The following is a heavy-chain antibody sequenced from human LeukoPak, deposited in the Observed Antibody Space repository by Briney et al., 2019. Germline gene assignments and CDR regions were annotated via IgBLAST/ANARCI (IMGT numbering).Heavy chain of an antibody. D-gene: IGHD6-19*01. CDR1: GFTFSDYY. V-gene: IGHV3-11*01. Sequence: GGSLRLSCAASGFTFSDYYMSWIRQAPGKGLEWVSYISSSGSTIYYAYSVKGRFTISRDNAKNSLYLQMNSLRAEDTAVYYCARVSSSGWRGLDYWGQGTLVTVSS. CDR3: ARVSSSGWRGLDY. J-gene: IGHJ4*02. CDR2: ISSSGSTI.